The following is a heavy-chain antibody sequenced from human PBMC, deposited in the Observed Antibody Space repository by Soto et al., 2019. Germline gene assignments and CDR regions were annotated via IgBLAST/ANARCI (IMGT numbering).Heavy chain of an antibody. D-gene: IGHD1-20*01. V-gene: IGHV1-3*05. CDR2: INAGNGNT. Sequence: QVQLVQSGAEEKKPGASVKVSCKASGYTFTSYAMHWVRQAPGQRLEWMGWINAGNGNTRYSQKFQGRVTITRDTSASTAYMELSSLRSEDTAVYYCARSITLPTPLDYWGQGTLVTVSS. J-gene: IGHJ4*02. CDR1: GYTFTSYA. CDR3: ARSITLPTPLDY.